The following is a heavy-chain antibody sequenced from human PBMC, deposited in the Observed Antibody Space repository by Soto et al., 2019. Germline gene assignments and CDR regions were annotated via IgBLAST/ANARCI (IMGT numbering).Heavy chain of an antibody. CDR1: GGSISSGGYY. CDR2: IYYSGST. J-gene: IGHJ6*02. CDR3: PSANVGPRSGGRMDV. V-gene: IGHV4-31*03. D-gene: IGHD2-8*01. Sequence: PSETLSLTCTVSGGSISSGGYYWNWIHQHPGKGLEWIGYIYYSGSTYYNPSLKSRLTISVDTSKNQFSLKLTSVTAADTALYYCPSANVGPRSGGRMDVWGQGTTVTVSS.